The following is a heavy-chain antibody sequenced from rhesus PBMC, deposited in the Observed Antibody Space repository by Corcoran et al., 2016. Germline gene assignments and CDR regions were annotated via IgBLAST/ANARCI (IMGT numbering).Heavy chain of an antibody. D-gene: IGHD6-25*01. Sequence: QVQLQESGPGLVKPSETLSLTCAVSGGSISSGYYYRSWIRKRPRQGLEWIWSITYSRSTSYNPSLTMLVTISRDTSKNQFSLKLRSVTAADTAVYYLASRRAAAPFDFWVQGVLVTVSS. CDR3: ASRRAAAPFDF. J-gene: IGHJ4*01. CDR1: GGSISSGYYY. V-gene: IGHV4-122*02. CDR2: ITYSRST.